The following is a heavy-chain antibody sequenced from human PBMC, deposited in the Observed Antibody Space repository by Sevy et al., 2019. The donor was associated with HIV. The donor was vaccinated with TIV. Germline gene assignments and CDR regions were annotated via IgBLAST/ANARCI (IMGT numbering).Heavy chain of an antibody. V-gene: IGHV3-53*01. CDR3: ARVGYCRGGTCFSGFYYAMDV. D-gene: IGHD2-15*01. CDR2: VYSGGAT. CDR1: GFTLTNEF. J-gene: IGHJ6*02. Sequence: GGSLRLSCAVSGFTLTNEFFSWVRQAPGKGLEWVAVVYSGGATYYADSVKGRFTISRDKSKGTLYPQMKSLRAEDTAVYYCARVGYCRGGTCFSGFYYAMDVWGQGTTVTVSS.